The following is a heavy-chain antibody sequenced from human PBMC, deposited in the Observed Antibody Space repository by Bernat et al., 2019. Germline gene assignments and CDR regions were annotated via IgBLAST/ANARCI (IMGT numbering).Heavy chain of an antibody. CDR1: GGSFSGYY. Sequence: QVQLQQWGAGLLKPSETLSLTCAVYGGSFSGYYWSWIRQPPGKGLEWIGEINHSGSTNYNPSLKSRVTISVDTSKNQFSLKLSSVTAADTAVYYCARRSSHSSSWYLYFDLWGRGTLVTVSS. J-gene: IGHJ2*01. CDR2: INHSGST. CDR3: ARRSSHSSSWYLYFDL. V-gene: IGHV4-34*01. D-gene: IGHD6-13*01.